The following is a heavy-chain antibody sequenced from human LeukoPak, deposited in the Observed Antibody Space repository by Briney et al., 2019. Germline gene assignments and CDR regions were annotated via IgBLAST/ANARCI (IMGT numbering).Heavy chain of an antibody. CDR2: ISYDGSNK. CDR1: GFTFSSYA. V-gene: IGHV3-30-3*01. Sequence: GGSLRLSCAASGFTFSSYAMHWVRQAPGKGLEWVAVISYDGSNKYYADSVKGRFTISRDNSKNTLYLQMNSLRAEDTAVYYCARDAHYYDSSALYYFDYWGQGTLVTVSS. J-gene: IGHJ4*02. D-gene: IGHD3-22*01. CDR3: ARDAHYYDSSALYYFDY.